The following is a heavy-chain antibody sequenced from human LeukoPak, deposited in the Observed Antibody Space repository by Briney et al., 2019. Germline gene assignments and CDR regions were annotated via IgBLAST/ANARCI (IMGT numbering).Heavy chain of an antibody. CDR1: GFTFSSYS. CDR2: ISSSSSYI. CDR3: ARDDGYYDSSGYYSPIDY. V-gene: IGHV3-21*01. D-gene: IGHD3-22*01. J-gene: IGHJ4*02. Sequence: GGSLRLSCAASGFTFSSYSMNWVRQAPGKGLEWVSSISSSSSYIYYADSVKGRFTISRDSAKNSLYLQMNSLRAEDTAVYYCARDDGYYDSSGYYSPIDYWGQGTLVTVSS.